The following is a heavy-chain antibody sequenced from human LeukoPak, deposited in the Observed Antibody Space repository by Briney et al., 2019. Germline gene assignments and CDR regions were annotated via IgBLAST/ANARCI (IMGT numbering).Heavy chain of an antibody. CDR2: INPNSGGT. D-gene: IGHD6-19*01. CDR3: ARVESSGWLDY. Sequence: ASVTVSFTASGYTFTGYYMHWVRQAPGQGLGWMGWINPNSGGTNYAQKFQGRVTMTRDTSISTAYMELSRLRSDDTAVYYCARVESSGWLDYWGQGTLVTVSS. J-gene: IGHJ4*02. V-gene: IGHV1-2*02. CDR1: GYTFTGYY.